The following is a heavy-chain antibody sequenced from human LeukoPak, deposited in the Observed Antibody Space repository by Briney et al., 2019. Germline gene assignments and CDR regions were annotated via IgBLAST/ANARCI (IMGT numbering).Heavy chain of an antibody. Sequence: PGGSLRLSCAASGFTFDDYGMSWVRQAPGKGLEWVSGINWNGGSTGYADSVKGRFTISRDNAKNSLYLQMNSLRAEDTALYYCARWLVGTEAGKNYFDYWGQGTLVTVSS. CDR3: ARWLVGTEAGKNYFDY. D-gene: IGHD6-19*01. V-gene: IGHV3-20*04. CDR2: INWNGGST. CDR1: GFTFDDYG. J-gene: IGHJ4*02.